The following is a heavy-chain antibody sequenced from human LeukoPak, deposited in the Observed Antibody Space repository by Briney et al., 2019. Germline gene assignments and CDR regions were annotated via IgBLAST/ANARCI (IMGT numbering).Heavy chain of an antibody. CDR3: ARAVTVAAHTWGDWFDP. J-gene: IGHJ5*02. V-gene: IGHV1-69*06. CDR1: GGTFSSHA. CDR2: IIPIFGTA. Sequence: ASVKVSCKASGGTFSSHAISWVRQAPGQGLEWMGGIIPIFGTANYAQKFQGRVTITADKSTSTAYMELSSLRSEDTAVYYCARAVTVAAHTWGDWFDPWGQGTLVTVSS. D-gene: IGHD6-19*01.